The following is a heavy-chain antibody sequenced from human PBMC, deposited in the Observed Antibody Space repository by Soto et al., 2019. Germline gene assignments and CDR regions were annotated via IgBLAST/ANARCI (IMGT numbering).Heavy chain of an antibody. J-gene: IGHJ4*02. CDR1: GYTFGRDG. D-gene: IGHD6-19*01. Sequence: ASVKVSCKGSGYTFGRDGMHWVRQAPGQGLEWLAWINSINGDTNYAQKLQGRVTMTTDTSTSTAYMELRSLRSDDTAVYYCAHDSSGWYYFDYWGQGTLVTVSS. CDR3: AHDSSGWYYFDY. CDR2: INSINGDT. V-gene: IGHV1-18*01.